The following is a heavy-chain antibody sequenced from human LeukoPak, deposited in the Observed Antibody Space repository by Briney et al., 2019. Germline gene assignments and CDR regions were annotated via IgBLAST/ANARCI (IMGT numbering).Heavy chain of an antibody. CDR1: GFTYSSYW. V-gene: IGHV3-7*03. CDR3: ARGQTTVTN. D-gene: IGHD4-17*01. Sequence: GGSLRLSCAASGFTYSSYWMSWVHQAPGKGLEWVANIKQDGSEKYYVDSVKGRFTISRDNAKNSLYLQMNSLRAEDTAVYFCARGQTTVTNWGQGTLVTVSS. CDR2: IKQDGSEK. J-gene: IGHJ4*02.